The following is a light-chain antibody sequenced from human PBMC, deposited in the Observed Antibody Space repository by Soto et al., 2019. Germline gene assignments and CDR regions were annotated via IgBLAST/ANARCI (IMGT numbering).Light chain of an antibody. V-gene: IGKV1-5*03. CDR3: QQYSTYPWT. CDR2: KTS. J-gene: IGKJ1*01. CDR1: QTISNC. Sequence: DIQMTQSPSTLSASVGDRVTITCRASQTISNCLAWYQQKPGKAPKILIYKTSGLETGVPSRFSGGGSGTEFTLTISSLQPDDFATYYCQQYSTYPWTFGQGTKVEIK.